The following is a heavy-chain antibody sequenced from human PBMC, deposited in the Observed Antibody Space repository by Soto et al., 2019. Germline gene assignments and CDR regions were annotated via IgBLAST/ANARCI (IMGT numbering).Heavy chain of an antibody. J-gene: IGHJ5*02. CDR1: GGTFSSYT. Sequence: QVQLVQSGAEVKKPGSSVKVSCKASGGTFSSYTISWVRQAPGQGLEWMGRIIPILGIANYAQKFQGRVTITADKSTSTAYMEVSNLSSEDTAVYYCAGYGSGSYFWTWGQGTLVTVCS. CDR3: AGYGSGSYFWT. V-gene: IGHV1-69*02. D-gene: IGHD3-10*01. CDR2: IIPILGIA.